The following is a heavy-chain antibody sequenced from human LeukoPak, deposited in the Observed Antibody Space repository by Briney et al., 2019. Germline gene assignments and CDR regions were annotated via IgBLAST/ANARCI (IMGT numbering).Heavy chain of an antibody. CDR1: GYTFTSYA. CDR2: INAGNGNT. J-gene: IGHJ4*02. CDR3: ARDGRISRKATFDY. D-gene: IGHD2/OR15-2a*01. V-gene: IGHV1-3*01. Sequence: GASVKVSCKASGYTFTSYAMHWVRQAPGQRLEWMGWINAGNGNTKYSQKLQGRVIMTTDTSTSTAYMELRSLRSDDTAVYYCARDGRISRKATFDYWGQGTLVTVSS.